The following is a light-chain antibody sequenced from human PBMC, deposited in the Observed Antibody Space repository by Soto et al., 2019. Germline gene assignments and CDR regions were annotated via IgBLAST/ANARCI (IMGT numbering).Light chain of an antibody. CDR2: GNS. CDR1: SSNLGAGYG. CDR3: QSYDTSLSGWV. J-gene: IGLJ3*02. Sequence: QLVLTQPPSVSGAPGQSVTISCTGSSSNLGAGYGVHWYQQLPGTAPKLLIFGNSNRPSGVPDRFSVSKSDTSASLAITGLQAEDEADYYCQSYDTSLSGWVFGGGTKLTVL. V-gene: IGLV1-40*01.